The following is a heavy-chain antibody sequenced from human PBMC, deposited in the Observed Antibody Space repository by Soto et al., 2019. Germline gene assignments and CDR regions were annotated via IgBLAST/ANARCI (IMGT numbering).Heavy chain of an antibody. D-gene: IGHD2-15*01. V-gene: IGHV2-5*02. CDR1: GFSLSTSGVG. CDR2: IYWDDDK. CDR3: AHVLVVVAHYGMDV. Sequence: QITLKESGPTLVKPTQTLTLTCTFSGFSLSTSGVGVGWIRQPPGKALEWLALIYWDDDKRYSPSLTSRLTIXKXTXXNQVVLTMTNMDPVDTATYYCAHVLVVVAHYGMDVWGQGTTVTVSS. J-gene: IGHJ6*02.